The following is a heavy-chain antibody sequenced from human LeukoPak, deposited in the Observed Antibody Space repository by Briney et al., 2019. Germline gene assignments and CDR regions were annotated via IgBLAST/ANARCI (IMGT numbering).Heavy chain of an antibody. CDR2: INHSGST. CDR3: ARFKPNYYGSGSRRYYFDY. CDR1: GGSFSGYY. J-gene: IGHJ4*02. V-gene: IGHV4-34*01. Sequence: PSETLSLTCAVYGGSFSGYYWSWIRQPPGKGLEWIGEINHSGSTNYNPSLKSRVTISVDTSKNQFSLKLSSVTAADTAVYYCARFKPNYYGSGSRRYYFDYWGQGTLVTVSS. D-gene: IGHD3-10*01.